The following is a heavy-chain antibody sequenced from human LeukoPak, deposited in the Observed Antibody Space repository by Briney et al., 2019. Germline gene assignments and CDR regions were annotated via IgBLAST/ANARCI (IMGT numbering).Heavy chain of an antibody. D-gene: IGHD2-15*01. CDR3: AREWDIVVVVAATKAENAFDI. CDR2: IIWNGGRT. Sequence: GGSLRLSCAASGFTFDDYGMSWVRQAPGKGLEWVSNIIWNGGRTGYADSVKGRFTISRDNAKNSLYLQMNSLRAEDTAVYYCAREWDIVVVVAATKAENAFDIWGQGTMVTVSS. CDR1: GFTFDDYG. J-gene: IGHJ3*02. V-gene: IGHV3-20*04.